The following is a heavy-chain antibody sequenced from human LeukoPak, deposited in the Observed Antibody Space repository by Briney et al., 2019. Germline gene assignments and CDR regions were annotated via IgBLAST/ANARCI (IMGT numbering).Heavy chain of an antibody. Sequence: GGSLRLSCAASGFTFSGYNMNWVRQAPGKGLEWLSYISSGGSTIYYADSVEGRFTISRDNAKNSLYLQMNSLRDEDTAVYYCARGETARVDYWGQGILVTVSS. V-gene: IGHV3-48*02. D-gene: IGHD3-16*01. CDR3: ARGETARVDY. CDR1: GFTFSGYN. CDR2: ISSGGSTI. J-gene: IGHJ4*02.